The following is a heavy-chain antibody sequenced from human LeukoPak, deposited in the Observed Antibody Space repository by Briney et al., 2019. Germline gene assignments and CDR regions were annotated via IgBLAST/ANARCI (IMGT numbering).Heavy chain of an antibody. Sequence: SVKVSCKASGGTFSSYAISWVRQAPGQGLEWMGGIIPIFGTANYAQKFQGRVTITADKPTSTAYMELSSLRSEDTAVYYCARLTYGSGSYFDYWGQGTLVTVSS. CDR2: IIPIFGTA. J-gene: IGHJ4*02. CDR3: ARLTYGSGSYFDY. D-gene: IGHD3-10*01. CDR1: GGTFSSYA. V-gene: IGHV1-69*06.